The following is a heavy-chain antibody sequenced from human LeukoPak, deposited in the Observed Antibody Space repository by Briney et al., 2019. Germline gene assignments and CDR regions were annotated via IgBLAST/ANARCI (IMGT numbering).Heavy chain of an antibody. V-gene: IGHV1-2*02. Sequence: GASVKVSCKASGYTLTDYYMHWVRQAPGQGLEWMGWINPNSGGTNYAQQFQGRVTMTRDTSVSTAYMELGSLRSDDTAVYYCARGGIYGSGSYFLDYWGQGTLVTVSS. CDR3: ARGGIYGSGSYFLDY. D-gene: IGHD3-10*01. CDR2: INPNSGGT. J-gene: IGHJ4*02. CDR1: GYTLTDYY.